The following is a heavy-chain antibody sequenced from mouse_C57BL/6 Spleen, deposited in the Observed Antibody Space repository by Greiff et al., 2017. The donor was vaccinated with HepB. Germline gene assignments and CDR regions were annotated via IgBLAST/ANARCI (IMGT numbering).Heavy chain of an antibody. D-gene: IGHD2-2*01. CDR2: IYPGSGST. J-gene: IGHJ3*02. V-gene: IGHV1-55*01. Sequence: QVQLQQPGAELVKPGASVKMSCKASGYTFTSYWITWVKQRPGQGLEWIGDIYPGSGSTNYNEKFKSKATLTVDTSSSSAYRQLSSLTSEDSAVYYGARKDYGSCGYWGQGTLVTVSA. CDR3: ARKDYGSCGY. CDR1: GYTFTSYW.